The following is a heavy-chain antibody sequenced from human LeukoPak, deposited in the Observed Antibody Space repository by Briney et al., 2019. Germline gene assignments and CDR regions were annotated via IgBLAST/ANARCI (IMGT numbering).Heavy chain of an antibody. J-gene: IGHJ4*02. CDR1: GFTVSSNY. CDR2: IYSGGST. CDR3: ASPYSSSWYYFDY. Sequence: GGSLRLSCAASGFTVSSNYMSWVRQAPGKGLEWVSVIYSGGSTYYADSVKGRFTISRDNSKNTLYLQMNSLRAEDTAVYYCASPYSSSWYYFDYWGQGTLVTVSS. V-gene: IGHV3-66*01. D-gene: IGHD6-13*01.